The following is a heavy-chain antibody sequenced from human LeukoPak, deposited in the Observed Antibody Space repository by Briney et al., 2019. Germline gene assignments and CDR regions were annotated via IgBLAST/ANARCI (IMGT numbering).Heavy chain of an antibody. D-gene: IGHD6-19*01. CDR1: GGSFSGYY. Sequence: SETLSLTCAVYGGSFSGYYWSWIRQPPGKGLEWIGEINHSGSTNYNPSLKSRVTISVDTSKNQFSLKLSSVTAADTAVYYCAKLPLAVAGEYDAFDIWGQGTMVTVSS. CDR2: INHSGST. J-gene: IGHJ3*02. CDR3: AKLPLAVAGEYDAFDI. V-gene: IGHV4-34*01.